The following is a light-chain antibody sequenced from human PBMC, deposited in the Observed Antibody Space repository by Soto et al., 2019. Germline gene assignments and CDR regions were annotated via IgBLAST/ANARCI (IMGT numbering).Light chain of an antibody. V-gene: IGKV3D-15*01. CDR2: GAS. CDR3: QQYKNWPT. Sequence: EIVMTQSPATLSVSPGERATLSCRASQSVSSSLAWYQQKPGQAPRLLIYGASTRATGIPARFSGSGSGTEFTLTISSLQSEDFAVYYCQQYKNWPTFGQGTKVEIK. J-gene: IGKJ1*01. CDR1: QSVSSS.